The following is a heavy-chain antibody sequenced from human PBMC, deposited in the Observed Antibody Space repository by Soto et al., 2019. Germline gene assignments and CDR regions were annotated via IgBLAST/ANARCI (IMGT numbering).Heavy chain of an antibody. J-gene: IGHJ6*02. D-gene: IGHD3-10*01. CDR3: ARDPGAPYYYGSGSYHTYYYYGMDV. CDR2: IYSGGST. Sequence: GGSRRLSCAASGCTVSSNYMSWVRQAPGKGLEWVSVIYSGGSTYYADSVKGRFTISRDNSKNTLYLQMNSLRAEDTAVYYCARDPGAPYYYGSGSYHTYYYYGMDVWGQGTTVTVSS. V-gene: IGHV3-53*01. CDR1: GCTVSSNY.